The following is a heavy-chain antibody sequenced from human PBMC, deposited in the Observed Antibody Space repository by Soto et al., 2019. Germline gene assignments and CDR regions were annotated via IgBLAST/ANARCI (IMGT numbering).Heavy chain of an antibody. J-gene: IGHJ5*02. CDR3: VRDRKYETVRGVIIHWFDP. CDR1: GGSISSGGYY. Sequence: SETLSLTCTVSGGSISSGGYYWSWIRQHPGKGLEWIGYIYYSGSTYYNPSLKSRVTISVDTSKNQFSLKLSSVTAADTAVYYCVRDRKYETVRGVIIHWFDPWGQGTPVTVSS. CDR2: IYYSGST. D-gene: IGHD3-10*01. V-gene: IGHV4-31*03.